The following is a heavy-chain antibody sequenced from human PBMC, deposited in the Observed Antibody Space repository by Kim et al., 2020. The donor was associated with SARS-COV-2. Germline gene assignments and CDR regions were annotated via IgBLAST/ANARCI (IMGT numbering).Heavy chain of an antibody. Sequence: SETLSLTCTVSGGSISSSNYYWGWIRQPPGKGLEWIGSIYFSGSTHYNPSLKSRVTISVDTSKNHFSLKVTSVTAADTAVYYCARHRRHQLLIDAFDIWGQGTMVSVSS. V-gene: IGHV4-39*01. CDR2: IYFSGST. J-gene: IGHJ3*02. CDR1: GGSISSSNYY. D-gene: IGHD2-2*01. CDR3: ARHRRHQLLIDAFDI.